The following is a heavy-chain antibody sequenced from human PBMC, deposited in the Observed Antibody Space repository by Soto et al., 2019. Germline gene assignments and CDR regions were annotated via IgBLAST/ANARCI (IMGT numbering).Heavy chain of an antibody. CDR3: ASDLECSKTGCYRHLRY. V-gene: IGHV1-69*13. Sequence: ASVKVSCKASGGTFSSYRINWVRRAPGQGLEWMGGIVPIYRTADSAQEFQGRVTITADESARTAYMELRSLKSRDTAVYYCASDLECSKTGCYRHLRYWGQGTLVTVSS. J-gene: IGHJ4*02. D-gene: IGHD2-2*01. CDR2: IVPIYRTA. CDR1: GGTFSSYR.